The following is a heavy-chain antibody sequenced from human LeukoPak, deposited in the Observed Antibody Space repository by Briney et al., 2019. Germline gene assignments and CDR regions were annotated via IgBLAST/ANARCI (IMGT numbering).Heavy chain of an antibody. V-gene: IGHV3-23*01. CDR3: ARTYDFGRGPPGDAFDN. CDR1: GFTFSSYA. J-gene: IGHJ3*02. D-gene: IGHD3-3*01. CDR2: ISGSGGST. Sequence: PGGSLRLSCAASGFTFSSYAMSWDRQAPGKGLEWVSAISGSGGSTYYADSVKGRFTISRDNAQESVFLQMNSLRADDTGVYYCARTYDFGRGPPGDAFDNWGPGTLVTVSS.